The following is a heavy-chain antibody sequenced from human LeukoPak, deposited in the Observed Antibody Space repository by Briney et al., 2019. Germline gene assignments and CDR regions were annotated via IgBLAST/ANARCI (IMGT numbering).Heavy chain of an antibody. V-gene: IGHV3-7*05. CDR1: GFTFSSHW. CDR2: IKSDGSVK. CDR3: TRDES. J-gene: IGHJ5*02. Sequence: GGPLRLSCAASGFTFSSHWMSWVRHAPGKGLEWVANIKSDGSVKYYVDSVKGRFTISRDNAKNSLYLQMNSLRDEDTAVYYCTRDESWGQGTLVTVSS.